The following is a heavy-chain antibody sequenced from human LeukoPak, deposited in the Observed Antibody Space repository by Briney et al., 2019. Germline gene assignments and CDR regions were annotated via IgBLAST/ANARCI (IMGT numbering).Heavy chain of an antibody. Sequence: GGSLRLSCAASGFIISSYSMNWVPQAPGKGLEWVSYISSSSSTIYYTDSVKGRFTISRDNTKNSLYLQMNSLRAEDTAVYYCAREYSSSSGRAFDIWGQGTMVTISS. CDR3: AREYSSSSGRAFDI. CDR1: GFIISSYS. J-gene: IGHJ3*02. D-gene: IGHD6-6*01. CDR2: ISSSSSTI. V-gene: IGHV3-48*04.